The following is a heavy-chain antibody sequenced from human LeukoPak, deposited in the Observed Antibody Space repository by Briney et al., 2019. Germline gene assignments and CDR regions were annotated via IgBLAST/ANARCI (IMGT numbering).Heavy chain of an antibody. CDR1: GFTFSSYA. Sequence: GGSLRLSCAASGFTFSSYAMSWVRQAPGEGLEWVSTISGSGGSTYYADSVKGRFTISRDNSKNTLYLQMNSLRAEDTAVYYCAKGREYSSSFDAFDIWGQGTMVAVSS. CDR3: AKGREYSSSFDAFDI. J-gene: IGHJ3*02. CDR2: ISGSGGST. V-gene: IGHV3-23*01. D-gene: IGHD6-6*01.